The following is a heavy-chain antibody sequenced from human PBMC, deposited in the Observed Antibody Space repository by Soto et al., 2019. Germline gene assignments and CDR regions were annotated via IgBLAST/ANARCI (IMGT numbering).Heavy chain of an antibody. D-gene: IGHD5-18*01. J-gene: IGHJ6*02. CDR2: ISAYNGNT. Sequence: ASVKVSCKASGYTFTSYGISWVRQAPGQGLEWMGWISAYNGNTNYAQKLQGRVTMTTDTSTSTAYMELRSLRSDDTAVYYCAGEGGYSYGLGYYYYGVDVWGQGTTVTVSS. CDR1: GYTFTSYG. CDR3: AGEGGYSYGLGYYYYGVDV. V-gene: IGHV1-18*04.